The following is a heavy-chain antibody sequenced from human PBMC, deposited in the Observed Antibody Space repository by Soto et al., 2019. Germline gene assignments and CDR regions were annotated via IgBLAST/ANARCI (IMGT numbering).Heavy chain of an antibody. D-gene: IGHD3-3*01. V-gene: IGHV3-23*01. CDR2: ISGSGGST. Sequence: GGSLRLSCAASGFTFSSYAMSWVGQAPGKGLEWVSAISGSGGSTYYADSVKGRFTISRDNSKNTLYLQMNSLRVEDTAVYYCAKVQYDFWSGYSYFDYWGQGTLVTVSS. J-gene: IGHJ4*02. CDR3: AKVQYDFWSGYSYFDY. CDR1: GFTFSSYA.